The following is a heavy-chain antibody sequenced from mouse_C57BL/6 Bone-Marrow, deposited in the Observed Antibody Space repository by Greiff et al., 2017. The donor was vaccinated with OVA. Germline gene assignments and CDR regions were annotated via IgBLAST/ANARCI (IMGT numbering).Heavy chain of an antibody. D-gene: IGHD1-1*01. V-gene: IGHV10-1*01. J-gene: IGHJ4*01. CDR3: VRRGSSDGRYAMDY. CDR1: GFSFNTYA. CDR2: IRSKSNNYAT. Sequence: EVKLVESGGGLVQPKGSLKLSCAASGFSFNTYAMNWVRQAPGKGLEWVARIRSKSNNYATYYADSVKDRFTISRDDSESMLYLQMNNLKTEDTAMYYGVRRGSSDGRYAMDYWGKGTSVTVSS.